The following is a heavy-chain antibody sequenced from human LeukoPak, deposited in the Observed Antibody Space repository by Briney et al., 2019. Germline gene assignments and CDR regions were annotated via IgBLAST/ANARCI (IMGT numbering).Heavy chain of an antibody. Sequence: GGSLRLSCAASGFTSSSYGMHWVRQAPGKGLEWVAVISYDGSNKYYADAVKGRFTISRDNSKNTLYLQMNSLRSEDTAIYYCARGAIGILDYWGQGTLVSVSS. CDR3: ARGAIGILDY. CDR1: GFTSSSYG. CDR2: ISYDGSNK. J-gene: IGHJ4*02. V-gene: IGHV3-30*03.